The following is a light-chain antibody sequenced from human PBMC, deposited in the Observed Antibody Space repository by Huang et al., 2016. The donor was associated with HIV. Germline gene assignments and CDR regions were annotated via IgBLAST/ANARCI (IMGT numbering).Light chain of an antibody. CDR1: QSISNY. CDR2: AAS. Sequence: DIQMTQSPSSLSASVGDRVTITCRARQSISNYLNWYQQKPGQAPKLLIYAASSLQGGVPSRFSGSGSGTDFTLTISSLQPEDSAAYYCQQSYSPRTFGPGTKVDIK. J-gene: IGKJ3*01. CDR3: QQSYSPRT. V-gene: IGKV1-39*01.